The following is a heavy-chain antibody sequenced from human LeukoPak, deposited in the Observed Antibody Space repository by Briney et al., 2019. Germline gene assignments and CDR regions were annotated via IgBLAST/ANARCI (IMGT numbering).Heavy chain of an antibody. CDR3: GRAGYCSSTSCYKSRYYYYYYMDV. V-gene: IGHV1-8*01. J-gene: IGHJ6*03. Sequence: GASVKVSXKASGYTFTSYDINWVRQATGQGLEWMGWMNPNSGNTGYAQKFQGRVTMTRNTSISTAYMELSSLRSEDTAVYYCGRAGYCSSTSCYKSRYYYYYYMDVWGKGTTVTVSS. CDR1: GYTFTSYD. D-gene: IGHD2-2*03. CDR2: MNPNSGNT.